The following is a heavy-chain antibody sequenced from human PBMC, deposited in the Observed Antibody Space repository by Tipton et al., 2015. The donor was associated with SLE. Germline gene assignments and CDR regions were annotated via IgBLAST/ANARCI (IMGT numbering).Heavy chain of an antibody. J-gene: IGHJ4*02. CDR3: ASGIAVAPDY. Sequence: SLRLSCAASGFTFSTYTMHWVRQAPGKGLEWVAVISYDGSKKYYADSVKGRFTISRDNAKNTLYLQMNSLRAEDTAVYYCASGIAVAPDYWGQGTLVTVSS. V-gene: IGHV3-30*04. CDR2: ISYDGSKK. CDR1: GFTFSTYT. D-gene: IGHD6-19*01.